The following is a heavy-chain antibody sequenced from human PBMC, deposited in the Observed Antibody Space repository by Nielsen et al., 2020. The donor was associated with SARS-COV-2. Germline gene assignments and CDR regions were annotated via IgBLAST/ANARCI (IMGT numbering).Heavy chain of an antibody. V-gene: IGHV4-4*02. Sequence: SETLSLTCAVSGGSISSSNWWSWVRQPPGKGLEWIGEIYHSGSTNYNPSLKSRVTISVDTSKSQFSLKLRSVTAADTAVYYCARGGGYSYGAIDYWGQGTLVTVSS. CDR3: ARGGGYSYGAIDY. CDR2: IYHSGST. CDR1: GGSISSSNW. J-gene: IGHJ4*02. D-gene: IGHD5-18*01.